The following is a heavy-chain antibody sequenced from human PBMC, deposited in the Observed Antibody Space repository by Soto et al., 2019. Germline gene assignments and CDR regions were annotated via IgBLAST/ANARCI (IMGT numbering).Heavy chain of an antibody. Sequence: PSETLSLTCAVSGGSIRSVVYYWSWLRQHPGKGLEWVGYSYYTGSSYYNPSLKSRVTISVDASKNQLSLRLASVTAADTAVYYCARDLRGYSRYDYLDYWGQGIPVTVSS. D-gene: IGHD5-12*01. CDR3: ARDLRGYSRYDYLDY. J-gene: IGHJ4*02. CDR1: GGSIRSVVYY. V-gene: IGHV4-31*11. CDR2: SYYTGSS.